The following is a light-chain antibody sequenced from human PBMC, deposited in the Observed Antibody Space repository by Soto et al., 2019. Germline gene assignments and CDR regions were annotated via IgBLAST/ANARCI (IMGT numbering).Light chain of an antibody. V-gene: IGKV1-5*01. Sequence: DIQVTQSPSTLSASVGDRVTFTCRASQSISSWLAWYQQKPGRAPKLLIYDASTLESGVPSRFSVSGSGTEFTLTISHRQPEDFATYYCQQYNNYRWPVGQGTKVDSK. CDR1: QSISSW. CDR2: DAS. J-gene: IGKJ1*01. CDR3: QQYNNYRWP.